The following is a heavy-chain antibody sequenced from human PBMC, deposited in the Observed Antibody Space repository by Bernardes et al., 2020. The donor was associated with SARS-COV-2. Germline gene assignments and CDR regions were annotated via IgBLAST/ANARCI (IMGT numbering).Heavy chain of an antibody. CDR2: MSSSSSTI. CDR1: GFTFSSYS. V-gene: IGHV3-48*01. D-gene: IGHD5-12*01. CDR3: ARETSGYDPYYYYYGMDV. J-gene: IGHJ6*02. Sequence: SLRLSRAASGFTFSSYSMNWVRQAPGKGLEWVSYMSSSSSTIYYADPVKGRFTISRDNGKNSLYLQMNSLRAEDTAVYYCARETSGYDPYYYYYGMDVWGQGTTVTVSS.